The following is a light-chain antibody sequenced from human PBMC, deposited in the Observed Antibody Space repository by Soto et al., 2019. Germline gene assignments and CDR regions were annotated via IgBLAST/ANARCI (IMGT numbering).Light chain of an antibody. Sequence: QYALTQPASVSGSPGQSITISCTGTSSDIGGYNYVSWYQQYPGKAPKLLIYDVSDRPSGVSSRFSCSKSGNTASLTISGLQAEDEGDYYCSSYSGSGTLVVFGGGTKVTVL. CDR3: SSYSGSGTLVV. CDR1: SSDIGGYNY. V-gene: IGLV2-14*03. CDR2: DVS. J-gene: IGLJ2*01.